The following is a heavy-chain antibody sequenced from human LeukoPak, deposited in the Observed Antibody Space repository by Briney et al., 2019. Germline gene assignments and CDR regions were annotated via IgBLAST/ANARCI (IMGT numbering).Heavy chain of an antibody. CDR3: ARDMWELPCDYYYDD. D-gene: IGHD1-26*01. Sequence: GASVKVSCKASGYTFTGHYLNWLRQAPGQGLEWMGRINPNSGDTKYADKFQGRVIMTRDTSTSTAYMELNGLRSNDTASYYCARDMWELPCDYYYDDWGQATLVTVSS. CDR2: INPNSGDT. V-gene: IGHV1-2*06. J-gene: IGHJ4*02. CDR1: GYTFTGHY.